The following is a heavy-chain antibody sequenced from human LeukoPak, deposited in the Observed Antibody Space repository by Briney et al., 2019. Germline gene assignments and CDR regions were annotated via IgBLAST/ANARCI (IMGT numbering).Heavy chain of an antibody. CDR2: IWYDGSNK. CDR1: GFTFSSYG. J-gene: IGHJ3*02. V-gene: IGHV3-30*02. CDR3: AKGSGSYYKAAFDI. D-gene: IGHD1-26*01. Sequence: PGGSLRLSCAASGFTFSSYGMHWVRQAPGKGLEWVAFIWYDGSNKYYADSVKGRFTISRDNSKNTLYLQMNSLRAEDTAVYYCAKGSGSYYKAAFDIWGQGTMVTVSS.